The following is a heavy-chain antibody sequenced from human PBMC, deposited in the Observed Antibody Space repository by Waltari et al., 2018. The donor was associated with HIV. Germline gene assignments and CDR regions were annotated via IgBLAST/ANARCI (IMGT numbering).Heavy chain of an antibody. V-gene: IGHV4-38-2*01. D-gene: IGHD1-26*01. CDR3: ARVYGYSGSYPGAPDDY. CDR1: GYSISSGYY. CDR2: IYHSGRT. Sequence: QVQLQESGPGLVKPSETLSLTCAVSGYSISSGYYWGWIRQPPGKGLEWIGSIYHSGRTYYNPALKSRGTISVDTSKNQFSLKLSSVTAADTAVYYCARVYGYSGSYPGAPDDYWGQGTLVTVSS. J-gene: IGHJ4*02.